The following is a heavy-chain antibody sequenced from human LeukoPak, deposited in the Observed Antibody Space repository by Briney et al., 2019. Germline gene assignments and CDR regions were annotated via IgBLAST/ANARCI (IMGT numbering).Heavy chain of an antibody. CDR2: ISGYNGNT. V-gene: IGHV1-18*01. D-gene: IGHD2-2*01. J-gene: IGHJ5*02. CDR3: ARDGSADCSSTSCFDP. CDR1: GYTFTSYA. Sequence: GASVKVSCKASGYTFTSYAMNWVRQAPGQGLEWMGWISGYNGNTNYAQKVQGRVTMTIDTSTSTAYMELRSLRSDDTAVYYCARDGSADCSSTSCFDPWGQGTLVTVSS.